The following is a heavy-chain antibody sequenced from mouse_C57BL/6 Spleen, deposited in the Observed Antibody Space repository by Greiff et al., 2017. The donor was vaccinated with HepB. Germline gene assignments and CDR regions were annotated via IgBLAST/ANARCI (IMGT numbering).Heavy chain of an antibody. V-gene: IGHV1-50*01. J-gene: IGHJ4*01. D-gene: IGHD4-1*02. CDR2: IDPSDSYT. Sequence: QVQLQQPGAELVKPGASVKLSCKASGYTFTSYWMQWVKQRPGQGLEWIGEIDPSDSYTNYNQKFKGKATLTVDTSSSTAYMQLSSLTYEDSAVYYCARYPQLSYYAMDYWGQGTSVTVSS. CDR1: GYTFTSYW. CDR3: ARYPQLSYYAMDY.